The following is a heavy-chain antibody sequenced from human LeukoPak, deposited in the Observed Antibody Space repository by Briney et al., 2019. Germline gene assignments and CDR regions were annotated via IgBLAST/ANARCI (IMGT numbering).Heavy chain of an antibody. CDR2: IIPILGIA. Sequence: SVTVSFTASVGTFTIYAISWVRQAPGQGLEWMGRIIPILGIASYAQKFQGRLTITAYKSTSTAYMELSSLRSEDTAVYYCARADSGSYSAPDYWGQGTLVTVSS. CDR1: VGTFTIYA. V-gene: IGHV1-69*04. D-gene: IGHD1-26*01. J-gene: IGHJ4*02. CDR3: ARADSGSYSAPDY.